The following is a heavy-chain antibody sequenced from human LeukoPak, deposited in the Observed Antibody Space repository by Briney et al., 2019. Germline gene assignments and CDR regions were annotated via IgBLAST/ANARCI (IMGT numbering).Heavy chain of an antibody. CDR2: VNPSGGST. CDR3: AILRGAFDY. Sequence: AASVKVSCKASGYTFTNYYMHWVRQAPGQGLEWMGTVNPSGGSTSYAQKFQGRVTMTRDTSTSTVYMELRSLRSEDTAVYYWAILRGAFDYWGQGTLVTVSS. D-gene: IGHD4/OR15-4a*01. CDR1: GYTFTNYY. J-gene: IGHJ4*02. V-gene: IGHV1-46*01.